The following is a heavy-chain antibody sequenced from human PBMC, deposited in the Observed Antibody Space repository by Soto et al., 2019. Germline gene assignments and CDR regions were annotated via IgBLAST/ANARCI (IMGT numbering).Heavy chain of an antibody. Sequence: TVSSKYMSWVRQAPGKGLEWVSVIYSGGSTYYADSVRGRFTISRDNSKNTLYLQMNSPRAEDTAVYYCAKSPAQYCSGGSCYLDYWGQGTLVTVSS. CDR1: TVSSKY. D-gene: IGHD2-15*01. J-gene: IGHJ4*02. V-gene: IGHV3-53*01. CDR3: AKSPAQYCSGGSCYLDY. CDR2: IYSGGST.